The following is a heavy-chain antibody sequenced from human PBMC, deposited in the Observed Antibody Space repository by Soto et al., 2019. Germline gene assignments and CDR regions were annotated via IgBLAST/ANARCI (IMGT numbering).Heavy chain of an antibody. V-gene: IGHV1-69*12. Sequence: QVQLVQSGAEVKKPGSSVKVSCRASGGTLSSYAISWVRQAPGQGLEWMGGIIPIFGTANYAQKFQGRVTITAYESTSTAYMELSSLRSEDTAVYYCASGSRVVVKEGDAFDIWGQGTMVTVSS. D-gene: IGHD3-22*01. CDR2: IIPIFGTA. CDR3: ASGSRVVVKEGDAFDI. CDR1: GGTLSSYA. J-gene: IGHJ3*02.